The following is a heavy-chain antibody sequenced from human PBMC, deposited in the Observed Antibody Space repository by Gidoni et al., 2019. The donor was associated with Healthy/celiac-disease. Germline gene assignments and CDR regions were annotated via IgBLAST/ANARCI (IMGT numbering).Heavy chain of an antibody. CDR3: ATVGIVPAAPMDV. V-gene: IGHV3-23*01. D-gene: IGHD2-2*01. Sequence: EVQLWESGGGWVQPGGAVRLSCAAAGCTFSSYAMSWVRQAPGKGLEWVSAISGSGGSTYSADSVKGRFTISRDNSKNTLYLQMNSLRAEDTAVYYCATVGIVPAAPMDVWGKGTTVTVSS. CDR2: ISGSGGST. J-gene: IGHJ6*03. CDR1: GCTFSSYA.